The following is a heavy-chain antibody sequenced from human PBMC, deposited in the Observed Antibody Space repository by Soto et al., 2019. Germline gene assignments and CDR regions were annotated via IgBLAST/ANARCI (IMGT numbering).Heavy chain of an antibody. D-gene: IGHD2-21*02. V-gene: IGHV1-3*05. CDR1: GYTFTSYA. CDR2: INAGNGNT. CDR3: ARSIVVVTALDY. J-gene: IGHJ4*02. Sequence: QVQLVQSGAEEKKPGASVKVSCKASGYTFTSYAMHWLRQAPGQRLEWMGWINAGNGNTKYSQKFQGRVTITRDTSASTAYMELSSLRSEDTAVYYCARSIVVVTALDYWGQGTLVTFSS.